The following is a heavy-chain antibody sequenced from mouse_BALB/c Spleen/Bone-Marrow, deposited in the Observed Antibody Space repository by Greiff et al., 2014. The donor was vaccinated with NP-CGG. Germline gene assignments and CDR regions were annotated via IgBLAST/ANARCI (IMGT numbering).Heavy chain of an antibody. CDR3: ARHEEGGYDYDVGSYAMDY. CDR1: GYTFTDYI. CDR2: FYPGSNSI. V-gene: IGHV1-62-2*01. D-gene: IGHD2-4*01. J-gene: IGHJ4*01. Sequence: QVQLQQSGAGLVKPGASVKLSCKASGYTFTDYIIHWVKQRSGQGLEWIGWFYPGSNSIKYNEKFKDKATLTADKSSSTVYMELSRLTPEDSAVYFCARHEEGGYDYDVGSYAMDYWGQGTSVTVSS.